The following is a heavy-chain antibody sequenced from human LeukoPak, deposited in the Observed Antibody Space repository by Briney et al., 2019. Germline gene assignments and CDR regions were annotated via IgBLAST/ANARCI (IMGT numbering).Heavy chain of an antibody. V-gene: IGHV3-33*08. CDR3: ARDIRKVAARKGERYGMDV. J-gene: IGHJ6*02. Sequence: QTGGSLRLSCAASGFTFNSYWMSWVRQAPGKGLEWVAVIWYDGSNKYYADSVKGRFTISRDNSKNTLYLQMNSLRAEDTAVYYCARDIRKVAARKGERYGMDVWGQGTTVTVSS. CDR1: GFTFNSYW. D-gene: IGHD6-6*01. CDR2: IWYDGSNK.